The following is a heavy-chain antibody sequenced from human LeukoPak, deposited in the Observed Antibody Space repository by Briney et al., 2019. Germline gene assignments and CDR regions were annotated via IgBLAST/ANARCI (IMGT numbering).Heavy chain of an antibody. J-gene: IGHJ4*02. CDR3: ARDGVAGGFDY. D-gene: IGHD6-19*01. Sequence: SETLSLTCTLSGGSISSYYWNWIRQAAGKGLEWIGYIHYSGSTNHNSSLKSRVTISVDTSKNQYSLKLSSVTAADTAVYYCARDGVAGGFDYWGQGTLVTVSS. CDR2: IHYSGST. CDR1: GGSISSYY. V-gene: IGHV4-59*01.